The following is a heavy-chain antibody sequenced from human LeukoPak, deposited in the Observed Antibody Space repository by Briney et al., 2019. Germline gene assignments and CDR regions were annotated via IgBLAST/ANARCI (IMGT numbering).Heavy chain of an antibody. J-gene: IGHJ4*02. D-gene: IGHD3-10*01. V-gene: IGHV4-34*01. CDR3: ARQSVGFGEFNFDY. Sequence: SETLSLTCAVYGGSFSGYYWSWIRQPPGKGLEWIGEINHSGSTYYKPSLKSRVTISVDTSKNQFSLNLSSVTAADTAVYYCARQSVGFGEFNFDYWGQGTLVTVSS. CDR1: GGSFSGYY. CDR2: INHSGST.